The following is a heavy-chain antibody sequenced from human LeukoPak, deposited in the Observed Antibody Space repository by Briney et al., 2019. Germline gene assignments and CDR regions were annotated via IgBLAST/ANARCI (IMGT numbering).Heavy chain of an antibody. D-gene: IGHD3-10*01. CDR1: GFSLSSYA. J-gene: IGHJ4*02. V-gene: IGHV3-23*01. CDR2: ISSTDAGT. CDR3: AKDTSSLRSYATNFDY. Sequence: GGSLRLSCAASGFSLSSYAMSWVRQAPGKGLERVSAISSTDAGTYHADSVRGRFTISRDSSKNTLYLQMNSLRAEDAAVYYCAKDTSSLRSYATNFDYWGQGTLVTVSS.